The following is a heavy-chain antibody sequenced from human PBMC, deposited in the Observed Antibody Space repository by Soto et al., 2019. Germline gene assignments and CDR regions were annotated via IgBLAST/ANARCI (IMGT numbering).Heavy chain of an antibody. CDR3: ARGPYYYDSSGYYRNNWFDP. CDR1: GFTFSDYG. CDR2: MSYAGTYK. D-gene: IGHD3-22*01. V-gene: IGHV3-30*03. Sequence: GGSLRLSCAVSGFTFSDYGMHWVRQAPGKGLEWVAVMSYAGTYKYYADSVKGRFTISRDLSGNTLFLQMNSLRDEDTAVYYCARGPYYYDSSGYYRNNWFDPWGQGTLVTVSS. J-gene: IGHJ5*02.